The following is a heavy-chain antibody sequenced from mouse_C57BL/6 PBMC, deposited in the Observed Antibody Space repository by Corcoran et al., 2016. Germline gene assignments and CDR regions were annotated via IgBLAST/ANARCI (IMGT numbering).Heavy chain of an antibody. J-gene: IGHJ1*03. CDR3: ARLCHYYGRSHLYFDV. CDR2: INPNNGGP. V-gene: IGHV1-26*01. CDR1: GYTFTDYY. Sequence: EVQLQQSGPELVKPGASVKISCKASGYTFTDYYMNWVKQSHGKSLEWIGDINPNNGGPSYNQKFKGKATLTVDKSSSTAYMELRSLTSADSAVYYCARLCHYYGRSHLYFDVWGTGTTVTVSS. D-gene: IGHD1-1*01.